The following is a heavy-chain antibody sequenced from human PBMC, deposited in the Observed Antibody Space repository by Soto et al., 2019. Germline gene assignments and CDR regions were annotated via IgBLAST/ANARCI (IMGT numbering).Heavy chain of an antibody. Sequence: EVQLVESGGGLVQPGGPLRLSCAASGFTFSSYWMSWVRQAPGKGLEWVANIKQDGSEKYYVDSVKGRFTISRDNAKNSLYLQMNSLRAEDTAVYYCARSCSSTSCYGDYYYGMDVWGQGTTVTVSS. CDR2: IKQDGSEK. V-gene: IGHV3-7*05. J-gene: IGHJ6*02. CDR1: GFTFSSYW. CDR3: ARSCSSTSCYGDYYYGMDV. D-gene: IGHD2-2*01.